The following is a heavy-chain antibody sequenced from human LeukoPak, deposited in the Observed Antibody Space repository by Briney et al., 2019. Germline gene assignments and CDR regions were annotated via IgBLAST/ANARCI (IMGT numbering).Heavy chain of an antibody. CDR3: ARETPYGSLTFDH. D-gene: IGHD3-10*01. CDR1: GFTFSNYW. Sequence: GGSLTLSCTASGFTFSNYWMRWVRQAPGKGLEWVANMQPDGGEKYYVDSVKGRFTISRDNAKNSLFLQMNSLRADDTAVYYCARETPYGSLTFDHWGQGTLVTVSS. CDR2: MQPDGGEK. V-gene: IGHV3-7*03. J-gene: IGHJ4*02.